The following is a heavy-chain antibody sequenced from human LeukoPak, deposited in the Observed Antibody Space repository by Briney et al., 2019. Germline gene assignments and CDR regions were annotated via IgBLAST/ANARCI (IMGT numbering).Heavy chain of an antibody. Sequence: SETLSLTCTVSGGSVSGGSISSYYWGWIRQPPGKGLEWIGSIYYSGSTYYNPSLKSRVTISVDTSKNQFSLKLSSVTAADTAVYYCARYGSGSQFDYWGQGTLVTVSS. V-gene: IGHV4-39*07. CDR1: GGSVSGGSISSYY. J-gene: IGHJ4*02. CDR2: IYYSGST. D-gene: IGHD3-10*01. CDR3: ARYGSGSQFDY.